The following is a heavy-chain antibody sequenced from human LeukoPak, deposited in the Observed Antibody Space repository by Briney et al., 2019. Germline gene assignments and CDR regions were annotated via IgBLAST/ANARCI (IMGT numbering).Heavy chain of an antibody. Sequence: ASVKVSCKASGYTFTSYDINWVRQATGQGLEWVGWMNPNSGNTGYAQKFQGRVTMTRNTSISTAYMELSSLRSEDTAVYYCARRGEYYYDSSGYYYNPYYFDYWGQGTLVTVSS. V-gene: IGHV1-8*01. CDR3: ARRGEYYYDSSGYYYNPYYFDY. D-gene: IGHD3-22*01. J-gene: IGHJ4*02. CDR2: MNPNSGNT. CDR1: GYTFTSYD.